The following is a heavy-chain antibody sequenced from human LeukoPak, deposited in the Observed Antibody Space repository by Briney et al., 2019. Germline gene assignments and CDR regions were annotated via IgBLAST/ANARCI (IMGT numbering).Heavy chain of an antibody. CDR3: ARVETGWFDS. Sequence: GGSLRLSCAASGFTFSSYSMNWVRQTPGKGLEWVSLIYSGGSTYYADSVKDRFIISRDNSKNTLYLQMHSLRAEDTAVYYCARVETGWFDSWGQGALVTVSS. V-gene: IGHV3-53*01. CDR1: GFTFSSYS. D-gene: IGHD1-14*01. CDR2: IYSGGST. J-gene: IGHJ5*01.